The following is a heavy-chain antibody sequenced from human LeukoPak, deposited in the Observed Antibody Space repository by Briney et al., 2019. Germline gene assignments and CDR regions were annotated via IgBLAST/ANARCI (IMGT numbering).Heavy chain of an antibody. CDR2: IYPGDSDT. J-gene: IGHJ4*02. V-gene: IGHV5-51*01. Sequence: GESLQIPCNGSGYSFTSYCIGWVRQMPGKGREWMGIIYPGDSDTRYSPSFQGQVTISAGKSISTAYLQWSSLRASDTAMYYCARPGWGHYRSGYLDYWGKETLVTVSS. CDR1: GYSFTSYC. CDR3: ARPGWGHYRSGYLDY. D-gene: IGHD3-22*01.